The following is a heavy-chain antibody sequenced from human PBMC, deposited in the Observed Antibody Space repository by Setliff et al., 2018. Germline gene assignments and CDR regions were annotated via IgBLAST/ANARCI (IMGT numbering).Heavy chain of an antibody. CDR2: IYYRGDT. V-gene: IGHV4-39*01. Sequence: SETLSLPCTVSGASLSSGTYYWGWIRQPPGKGREWIGRIYYRGDTYYNASLKGRLTISVETAQNQFSLRLTSVTAADTAVYYCARTGTYRYFDYWGQGALVTVSS. CDR1: GASLSSGTYY. D-gene: IGHD1-1*01. CDR3: ARTGTYRYFDY. J-gene: IGHJ4*02.